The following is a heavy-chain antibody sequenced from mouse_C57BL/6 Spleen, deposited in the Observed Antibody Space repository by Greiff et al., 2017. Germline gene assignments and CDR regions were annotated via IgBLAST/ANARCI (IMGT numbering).Heavy chain of an antibody. CDR1: GYTFTSYW. Sequence: VQLQQPGAELVRPGSSVKLSCKASGYTFTSYWMHWVKQRPIQGLEWIGNIDPSDSETHYNQKFKDKATLTVDKSSSTAYMQLSSLTSEDSAVYYCARGYGSSSFAYWGQGTLVTVSA. J-gene: IGHJ3*01. V-gene: IGHV1-52*01. CDR3: ARGYGSSSFAY. CDR2: IDPSDSET. D-gene: IGHD1-1*01.